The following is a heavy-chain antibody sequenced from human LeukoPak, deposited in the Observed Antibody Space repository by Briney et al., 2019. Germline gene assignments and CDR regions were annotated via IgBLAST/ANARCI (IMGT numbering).Heavy chain of an antibody. D-gene: IGHD3-9*01. V-gene: IGHV3-48*01. CDR2: ISGGSSTM. CDR1: GFTFSDYS. J-gene: IGHJ6*03. CDR3: ARDRGQTGYYWSYYYYMDV. Sequence: GGSLRLSCAVSGFTFSDYSMNWVRQAPGKGLEWVSYISGGSSTMYYADSVKGQFTISRDNAKNSLYLQMNSLRAEDTAVYYCARDRGQTGYYWSYYYYMDVWGIGTTVTVSS.